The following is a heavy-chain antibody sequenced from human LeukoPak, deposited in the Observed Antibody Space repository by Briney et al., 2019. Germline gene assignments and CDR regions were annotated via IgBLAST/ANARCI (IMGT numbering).Heavy chain of an antibody. J-gene: IGHJ4*02. CDR3: AREDWGKHHFDY. CDR1: GFTFSTYA. V-gene: IGHV3-23*01. CDR2: ITDSGGST. Sequence: PGGSLRLSCAASGFTFSTYALTWVRQAPGKGLEWVSIITDSGGSTYYADSVKGRFTISRDNSKNTLHLQVNSLRVEDTAVYYCAREDWGKHHFDYWGQGTLVTVSS. D-gene: IGHD3-16*01.